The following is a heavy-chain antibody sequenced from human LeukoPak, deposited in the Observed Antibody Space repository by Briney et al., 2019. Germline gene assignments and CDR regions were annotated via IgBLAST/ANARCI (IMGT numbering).Heavy chain of an antibody. CDR1: GFTFSSYS. Sequence: PGGSLRLSCAASGFTFSSYSMNWVRQAPGKGLEWVSSISSSSSYIYYADSVKGRFTISRDNAKNSLYLQMNSLRAEDTAVYYCVREGYCTNGVCYTGAFDIWGQGTMVTVSS. V-gene: IGHV3-21*01. CDR2: ISSSSSYI. J-gene: IGHJ3*02. D-gene: IGHD2-8*01. CDR3: VREGYCTNGVCYTGAFDI.